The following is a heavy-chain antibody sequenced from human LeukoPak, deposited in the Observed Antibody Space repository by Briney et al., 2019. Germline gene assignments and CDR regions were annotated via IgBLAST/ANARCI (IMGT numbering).Heavy chain of an antibody. D-gene: IGHD2-15*01. Sequence: GGSLRLSCAASGFTFSSYGMHWVRQAPGKGLEWVAVISYDGSNKYYADSVKGRFTISRDNAKNSLYLQMNSLRAEDTAVYYCARAPYCIGGSCRFDYWGQGTLVTVSS. CDR1: GFTFSSYG. CDR2: ISYDGSNK. V-gene: IGHV3-30*03. J-gene: IGHJ4*02. CDR3: ARAPYCIGGSCRFDY.